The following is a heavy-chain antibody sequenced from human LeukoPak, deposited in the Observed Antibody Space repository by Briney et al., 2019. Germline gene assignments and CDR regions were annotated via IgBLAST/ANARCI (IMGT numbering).Heavy chain of an antibody. CDR1: GFTFSSYS. CDR3: AELGITMIGGV. D-gene: IGHD3-10*02. V-gene: IGHV3-21*01. CDR2: ISSSSSHI. J-gene: IGHJ6*04. Sequence: GGSLRLSCAASGFTFSSYSMNWVRQAPGKGLEWVSSISSSSSHINYADSVKGRITISRDNAKNSLYLQMNSLRAEDTAVYYRAELGITMIGGVWGKGTTVTISS.